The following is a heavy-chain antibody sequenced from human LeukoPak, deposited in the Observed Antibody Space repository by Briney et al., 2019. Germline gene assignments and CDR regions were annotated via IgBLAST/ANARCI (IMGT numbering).Heavy chain of an antibody. CDR3: AELGITMIEGV. V-gene: IGHV3-15*01. CDR2: IKSKTDGGTT. Sequence: GGSLRLSCAASGFTFSNAWMSWVRQAPGKGLEWVGRIKSKTDGGTTDYAAPVKGRFTISRDDSKNTLYLQMNSLRAEDTAVYYCAELGITMIEGVWGKGTTVTISS. D-gene: IGHD3-22*01. CDR1: GFTFSNAW. J-gene: IGHJ6*04.